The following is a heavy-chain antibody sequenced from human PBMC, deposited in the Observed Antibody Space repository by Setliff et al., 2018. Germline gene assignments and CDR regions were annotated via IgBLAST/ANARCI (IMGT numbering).Heavy chain of an antibody. CDR2: VYHSGSS. Sequence: LTCTVSGYPISRGLYWGWIRQSPGKGLEWIGSVYHSGSSYQNPSLRSRIAVSVDTSKNQFSLRLNSVTAADTAVYFCARAAARAEYSDTSAYLPFDFWGLGTLVTVSS. CDR3: ARAAARAEYSDTSAYLPFDF. V-gene: IGHV4-38-2*02. D-gene: IGHD3-16*01. CDR1: GYPISRGLY. J-gene: IGHJ4*02.